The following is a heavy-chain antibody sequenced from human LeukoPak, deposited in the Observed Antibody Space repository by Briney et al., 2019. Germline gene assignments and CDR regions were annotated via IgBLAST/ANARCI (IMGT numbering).Heavy chain of an antibody. V-gene: IGHV4-31*03. J-gene: IGHJ4*02. D-gene: IGHD4-17*01. CDR3: ARHDYGTAGNY. CDR1: GGSISSGGYY. Sequence: SETLSLTCTVSGGSISSGGYYWSWIRQHPGKGLEWIGYIYYSGSTYYNPSLKSRVTISVDTSKNQFSLKLSSATAADTAVYYCARHDYGTAGNYWGQGTLVTVSS. CDR2: IYYSGST.